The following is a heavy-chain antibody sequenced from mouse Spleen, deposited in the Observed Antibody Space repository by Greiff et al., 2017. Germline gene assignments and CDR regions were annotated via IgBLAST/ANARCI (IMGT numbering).Heavy chain of an antibody. Sequence: VQLQQSGAELVRPGASVTLSCKASGYTFTDYEMHWVKQTPVHGLEWIGAIDPETGGTAYNQKFKGKAILTADKSSSTAYMELRSLTSEDSAVYYCTIYYGSSYDWFAYWGQGTLVTVSA. V-gene: IGHV1-15*01. CDR2: IDPETGGT. CDR1: GYTFTDYE. D-gene: IGHD1-1*01. CDR3: TIYYGSSYDWFAY. J-gene: IGHJ3*01.